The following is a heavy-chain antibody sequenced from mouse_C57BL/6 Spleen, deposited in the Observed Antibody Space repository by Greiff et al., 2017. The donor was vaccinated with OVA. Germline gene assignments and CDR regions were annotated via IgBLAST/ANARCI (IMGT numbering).Heavy chain of an antibody. CDR2: IAPNSGGT. CDR3: ARGEISYYAMDY. Sequence: VKLMESGAELVKPGASVKLSCKASGYTFTSYWMHWVKQRPGRGLEWIGRIAPNSGGTKYNEKFKSKATLTVDKPSSTAYMQLSSLTSEDSAVYYCARGEISYYAMDYWGQGTSVTVSS. J-gene: IGHJ4*01. CDR1: GYTFTSYW. V-gene: IGHV1-72*01.